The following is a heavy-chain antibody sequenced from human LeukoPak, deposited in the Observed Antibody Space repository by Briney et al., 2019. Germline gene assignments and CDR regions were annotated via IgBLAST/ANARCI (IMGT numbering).Heavy chain of an antibody. CDR1: GFSVRSNY. Sequence: GGSLRLSCAASGFSVRSNYMSWVRQAPGKGLEWVSVIYTGGSTYYADSVKDRFTISRDNSKNTLYLQMSSLRAEDTAVYYCARVEIGWFDPWGQGTLVTVSS. CDR2: IYTGGST. V-gene: IGHV3-53*01. J-gene: IGHJ5*02. CDR3: ARVEIGWFDP.